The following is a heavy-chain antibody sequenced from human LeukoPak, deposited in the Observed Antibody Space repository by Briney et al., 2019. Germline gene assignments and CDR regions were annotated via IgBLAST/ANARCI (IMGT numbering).Heavy chain of an antibody. CDR3: ARDSMVRGVGDYGMDV. V-gene: IGHV6-1*01. CDR1: GDSVSSNSAA. D-gene: IGHD3-10*01. CDR2: TYYRSKWYN. J-gene: IGHJ6*02. Sequence: SQTLSPTCAISGDSVSSNSAAWNWIRQSPSRGLEWLGRTYYRSKWYNDYAVSVKSRITINPDTSKNQFSLQLNSVTPEDTAVYYCARDSMVRGVGDYGMDVWGQGTTVTVSS.